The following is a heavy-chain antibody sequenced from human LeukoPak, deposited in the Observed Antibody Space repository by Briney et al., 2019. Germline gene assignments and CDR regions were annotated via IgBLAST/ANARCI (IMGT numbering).Heavy chain of an antibody. CDR3: ATTVGDFCGGGICYSGVEY. Sequence: QSSETLSLTCGVSGYSISNGYHWGWIRQPPGKGLEWIGSIPHSGNTDYNPSLASRVTISVDTSKNQLSLRLSSVAGADTAVYFCATTVGDFCGGGICYSGVEYWGQGTLVTVSS. J-gene: IGHJ4*02. V-gene: IGHV4-38-2*01. CDR1: GYSISNGYH. D-gene: IGHD2-15*01. CDR2: IPHSGNT.